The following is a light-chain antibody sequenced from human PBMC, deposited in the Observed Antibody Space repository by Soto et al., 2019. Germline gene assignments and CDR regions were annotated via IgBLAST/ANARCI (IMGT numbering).Light chain of an antibody. Sequence: QSALTQPASVSGSPGQSITISCTGTSSDVGGFDYLSWYQQHPGKAPKLMISEVNNRPSGVSTRFSGSKSDNTASLTISGLQAEDEADYYCSSYTSTNYVIFGGGTKLTVL. CDR1: SSDVGGFDY. CDR2: EVN. J-gene: IGLJ2*01. CDR3: SSYTSTNYVI. V-gene: IGLV2-14*01.